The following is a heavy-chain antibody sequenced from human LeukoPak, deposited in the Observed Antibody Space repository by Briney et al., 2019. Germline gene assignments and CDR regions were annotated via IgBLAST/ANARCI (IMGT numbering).Heavy chain of an antibody. Sequence: GGSLRLSCAASGFTFSSYWMSWVRQAPGKGPEWGANIKQDGSEKYYVDSVKGRFTISRDDAKNSLYLQMNSLRAEDTAVYYCARDAFSRISVFGVVSDAFDIWGQGTMVTVSS. CDR2: IKQDGSEK. CDR1: GFTFSSYW. J-gene: IGHJ3*02. D-gene: IGHD3-3*01. CDR3: ARDAFSRISVFGVVSDAFDI. V-gene: IGHV3-7*01.